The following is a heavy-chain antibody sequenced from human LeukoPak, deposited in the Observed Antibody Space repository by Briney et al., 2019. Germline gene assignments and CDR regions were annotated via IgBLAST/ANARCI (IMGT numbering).Heavy chain of an antibody. CDR2: ISAYNGNT. CDR3: TRDYYYDSSGYTTLFDY. J-gene: IGHJ4*02. Sequence: ASVKVSCKASGYTFTSYGISWVRQAPGQGLEWVGWISAYNGNTNYAQKLQGRVTMTTDTSTTTAYMELRSLRSDDTAVYYCTRDYYYDSSGYTTLFDYWGQGTLVSVSS. V-gene: IGHV1-18*01. D-gene: IGHD3-22*01. CDR1: GYTFTSYG.